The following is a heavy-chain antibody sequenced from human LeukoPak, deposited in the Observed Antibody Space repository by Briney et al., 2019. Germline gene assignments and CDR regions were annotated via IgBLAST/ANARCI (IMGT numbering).Heavy chain of an antibody. Sequence: SETLSLTCTVSGGSISSYYWSWIRQPPGKGLEWIGYIYYSGSTNYNPSLKSRVTISVDTSKNQFSLKLSSVTAADTAVYYCARLVYCSSLYFDYWGQGTLVTVSS. CDR3: ARLVYCSSLYFDY. J-gene: IGHJ4*02. CDR1: GGSISSYY. V-gene: IGHV4-59*08. D-gene: IGHD6-6*01. CDR2: IYYSGST.